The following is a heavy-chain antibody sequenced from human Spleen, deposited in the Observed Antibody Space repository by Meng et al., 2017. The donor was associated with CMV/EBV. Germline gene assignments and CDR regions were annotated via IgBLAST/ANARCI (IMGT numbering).Heavy chain of an antibody. D-gene: IGHD2-2*01. V-gene: IGHV1-18*01. Sequence: FTSYGISWVRQAPGQGLEWMGWISAYDGNTNYAQKVQGRVTMTTDTSTNTAYMELRSLRSDDTAVYYCARGAYCSNTSCYQRWFDPWGQGTLVTVSS. CDR1: FTSYG. CDR2: ISAYDGNT. J-gene: IGHJ5*02. CDR3: ARGAYCSNTSCYQRWFDP.